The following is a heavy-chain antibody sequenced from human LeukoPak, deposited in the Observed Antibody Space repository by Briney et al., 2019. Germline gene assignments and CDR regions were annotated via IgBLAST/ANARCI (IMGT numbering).Heavy chain of an antibody. D-gene: IGHD3-10*01. CDR1: GYSFTSYW. CDR2: IYPGDSDT. CDR3: ARRVANYYGPGSYSAFDI. J-gene: IGHJ3*02. V-gene: IGHV5-51*01. Sequence: GESLKISCKGSGYSFTSYWIGWVRQMPGKGLEWMGIIYPGDSDTRYSPSFQGQVTISADKSISTAYLQWSSLKASDTAMYYCARRVANYYGPGSYSAFDIWGQGTMVTVSS.